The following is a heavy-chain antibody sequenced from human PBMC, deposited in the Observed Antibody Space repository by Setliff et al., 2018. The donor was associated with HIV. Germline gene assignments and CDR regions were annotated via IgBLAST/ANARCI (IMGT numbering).Heavy chain of an antibody. Sequence: GSLRLSCAASGFTFSGSAMHWVRQASGKGLEWVGRIRSKANSYATAYAASVKGRFTISRDDSKNTAYLQMNSLKTEDTAVYYCTRPLYSGSYDTNWFDPWGQGTLVTVSS. J-gene: IGHJ5*02. CDR1: GFTFSGSA. D-gene: IGHD1-26*01. CDR2: IRSKANSYAT. CDR3: TRPLYSGSYDTNWFDP. V-gene: IGHV3-73*01.